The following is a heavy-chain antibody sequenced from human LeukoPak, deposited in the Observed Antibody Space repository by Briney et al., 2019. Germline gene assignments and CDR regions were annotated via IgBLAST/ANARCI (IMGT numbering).Heavy chain of an antibody. J-gene: IGHJ5*02. V-gene: IGHV1-18*01. D-gene: IGHD2-2*01. CDR1: GYTFTSYG. CDR2: ISGCNGNT. Sequence: ASVKVSCKASGYTFTSYGISWVRQAPGQGLEWMGWISGCNGNTNYAQKFQGRVTMTTETSTSTAYMELRSLRSDDTAVYYCARVSTPRDWFDPWGQGTLVTVSS. CDR3: ARVSTPRDWFDP.